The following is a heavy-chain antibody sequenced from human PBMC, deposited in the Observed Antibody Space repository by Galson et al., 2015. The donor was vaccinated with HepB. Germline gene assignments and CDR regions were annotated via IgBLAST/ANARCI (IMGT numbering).Heavy chain of an antibody. CDR2: ISSSSSTI. CDR3: ARIERTSGSYLVYYYYYYMDV. CDR1: GFTFSSYS. J-gene: IGHJ6*03. Sequence: SLRLSCAASGFTFSSYSMNWVRQAPGKGLEWVSYISSSSSTIYYADSVKGRFTTSRDNAKNSLYLQMNSLRAEDTAVYYCARIERTSGSYLVYYYYYYMDVWGKGTTVTVSS. V-gene: IGHV3-48*01. D-gene: IGHD1-26*01.